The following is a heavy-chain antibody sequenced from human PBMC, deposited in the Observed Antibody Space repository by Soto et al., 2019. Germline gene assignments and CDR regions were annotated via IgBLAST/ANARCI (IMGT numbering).Heavy chain of an antibody. V-gene: IGHV1-3*01. CDR1: GYTFTSYA. CDR3: ARLGAVYYYYGMDV. D-gene: IGHD1-26*01. Sequence: QVQLVQSGAEVKKPGASVKVSCKASGYTFTSYAMHWVRQAPGQRLEWMGWINAGNGNTKYSQKFQGRVTITRDTSASTAYMELSSLRSEDTAVYYCARLGAVYYYYGMDVWGQGTTVTVSS. CDR2: INAGNGNT. J-gene: IGHJ6*02.